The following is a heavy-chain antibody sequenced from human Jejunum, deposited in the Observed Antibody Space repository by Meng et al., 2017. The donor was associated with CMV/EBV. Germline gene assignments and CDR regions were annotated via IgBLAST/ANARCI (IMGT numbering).Heavy chain of an antibody. J-gene: IGHJ3*02. D-gene: IGHD3/OR15-3a*01. Sequence: GISWVRQAPGQGLDWMGWISGNDGNTKYEQKFQGRVTMTTDTSTSTAYMELKSLRSDDTAAYYCARFRTYYDFWTEGTTKKSDGFDIWGQGTMVTVSS. V-gene: IGHV1-18*01. CDR2: ISGNDGNT. CDR3: ARFRTYYDFWTEGTTKKSDGFDI. CDR1: G.